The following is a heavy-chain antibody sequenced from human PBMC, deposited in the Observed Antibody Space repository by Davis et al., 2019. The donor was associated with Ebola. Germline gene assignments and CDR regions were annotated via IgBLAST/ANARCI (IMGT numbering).Heavy chain of an antibody. J-gene: IGHJ4*02. CDR2: ISANGAVT. V-gene: IGHV3-23*01. CDR1: GFTFSSYA. Sequence: PGGSLRLSCAASGFTFSSYAMSWVRQAPGKGLEWVSGISANGAVTYYADSVKGRFTISRDDSKNTLYLQMNSLRAEDTAVYYCAKMIPGFSIFDNWGQGTLVTVSS. D-gene: IGHD3-16*01. CDR3: AKMIPGFSIFDN.